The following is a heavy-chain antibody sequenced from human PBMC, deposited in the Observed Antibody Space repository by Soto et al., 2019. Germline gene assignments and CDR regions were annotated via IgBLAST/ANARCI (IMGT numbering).Heavy chain of an antibody. CDR2: ISSNGGST. V-gene: IGHV3-64*01. CDR3: ARDQALIFDY. CDR1: GFTFSSYA. J-gene: IGHJ4*02. Sequence: GGSLRLSCAASGFTFSSYAMHWVRQAPGKGLEYVSAISSNGGSTYYANSVKGRFTISRDNSKNTLYLQMGSLRAEDMAVYYCARDQALIFDYWGQGTLVTVSS.